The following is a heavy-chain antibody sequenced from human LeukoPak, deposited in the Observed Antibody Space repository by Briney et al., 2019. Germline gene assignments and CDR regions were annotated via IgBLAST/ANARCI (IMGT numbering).Heavy chain of an antibody. CDR3: ARGIRTGYGY. CDR2: VDYSGST. D-gene: IGHD1-1*01. J-gene: IGHJ4*02. CDR1: GGSVRSGNYC. Sequence: SETLSLTCSVSGGSVRSGNYCWSWIRQPPGKGLEWIGYVDYSGSTSYNPSLRRRVTISLDTSKNQFSLKVMYLTAADTAVYYCARGIRTGYGYWGQGTLVTVSS. V-gene: IGHV4-61*01.